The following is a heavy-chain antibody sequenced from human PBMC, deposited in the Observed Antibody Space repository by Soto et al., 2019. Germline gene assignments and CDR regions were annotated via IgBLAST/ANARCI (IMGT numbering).Heavy chain of an antibody. CDR3: ARGHEVIRGALDV. CDR1: GYRFETYG. J-gene: IGHJ6*02. CDR2: ISAYSVDT. V-gene: IGHV1-18*01. Sequence: QVQLVQSGAEVKKPGASVKVSCKASGYRFETYGMTWVRQAPGQGLEWMGWISAYSVDTYNAQKFQDRVTTTTDTSTGTAYMELRGLRSDDTAVYYCARGHEVIRGALDVWGQGTTVTVSS. D-gene: IGHD2-21*01.